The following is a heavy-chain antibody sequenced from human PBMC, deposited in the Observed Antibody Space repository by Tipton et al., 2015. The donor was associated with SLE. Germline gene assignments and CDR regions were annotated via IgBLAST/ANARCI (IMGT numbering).Heavy chain of an antibody. CDR2: IYYSGST. CDR1: GGSISSSSYY. CDR3: ARLLNDAFDI. V-gene: IGHV4-39*01. J-gene: IGHJ3*02. Sequence: LRLSCTVSGGSISSSSYYWGWIRQPPGKGLEWIGSIYYSGSTYYNPSLKSRVTISVDTSKNQFSLKLSSVTAADTAVYYCARLLNDAFDIWGQGTMVTVSS.